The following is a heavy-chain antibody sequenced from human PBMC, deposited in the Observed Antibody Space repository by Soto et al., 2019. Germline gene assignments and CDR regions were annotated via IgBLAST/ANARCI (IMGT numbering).Heavy chain of an antibody. CDR2: ISYDGSNK. Sequence: XGSLRLSCAASGFTFSSYGMHWVRQAPGKGLEWVAVISYDGSNKYYADSVKGRFTISRDNSKNTLYLQMNSLRAEDTAVYYCAKYDILPYWGQGTLVTVSS. CDR3: AKYDILPY. D-gene: IGHD3-9*01. V-gene: IGHV3-30*18. J-gene: IGHJ4*02. CDR1: GFTFSSYG.